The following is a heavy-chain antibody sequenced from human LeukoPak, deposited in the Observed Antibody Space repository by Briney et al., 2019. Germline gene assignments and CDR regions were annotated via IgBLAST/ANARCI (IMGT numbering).Heavy chain of an antibody. CDR3: ATVSDSSGYYSDYYYGMDV. CDR1: GYTLTELS. V-gene: IGHV1-24*01. J-gene: IGHJ6*02. D-gene: IGHD3-22*01. CDR2: FDPEDGET. Sequence: ASVQVSCKVSGYTLTELSMHWVRQAPGKGLEWMGGFDPEDGETIYAQKFQGRVTMTEDTSTDTAYMELSSLRSEDTAVYYCATVSDSSGYYSDYYYGMDVWGQGTTVTVSS.